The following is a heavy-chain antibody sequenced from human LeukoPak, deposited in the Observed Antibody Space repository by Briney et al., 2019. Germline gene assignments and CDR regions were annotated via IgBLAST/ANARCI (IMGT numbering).Heavy chain of an antibody. J-gene: IGHJ4*02. CDR2: IYPGDSDT. D-gene: IGHD6-13*01. CDR3: ARSPGVYSKIDY. CDR1: GNSFTSYW. V-gene: IGHV5-51*01. Sequence: GESLKISCKGSGNSFTSYWIGWVRKMPGKGLEWMGIIYPGDSDTRYSPSSQGQVTISADKAISTAYLQWSSLKASDTAMYYCARSPGVYSKIDYWGQGTLVTVSS.